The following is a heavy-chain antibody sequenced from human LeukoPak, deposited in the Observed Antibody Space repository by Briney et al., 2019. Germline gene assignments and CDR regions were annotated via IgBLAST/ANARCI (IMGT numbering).Heavy chain of an antibody. CDR1: GGSIGSGSYY. V-gene: IGHV4-61*02. CDR3: ARQTGSGLFILP. Sequence: SETLSLTRTVSGGSIGSGSYYWSWIRQPAGKGLEWIGRIYTSGSTNYNPSLKSRVTISVDTSKNQFSLKLSSVTAADTAVYYCARQTGSGLFILPGGQGTLVTVSS. J-gene: IGHJ4*02. CDR2: IYTSGST. D-gene: IGHD3/OR15-3a*01.